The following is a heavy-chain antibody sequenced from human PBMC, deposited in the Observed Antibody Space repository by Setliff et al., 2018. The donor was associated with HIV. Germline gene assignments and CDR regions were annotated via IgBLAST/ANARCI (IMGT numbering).Heavy chain of an antibody. D-gene: IGHD2-15*01. CDR1: GGSISSSNYY. J-gene: IGHJ3*02. Sequence: SETLSLTCTVSGGSISSSNYYWGWIRQPPGEGLEWIVSIYYSGTTHYNPSLKSRVTVSIDTSKNQFSLKLSSVTASDTAVYYCARKELDIVVVAAASRSAFDIWGQGTMVTVSS. V-gene: IGHV4-39*01. CDR2: IYYSGTT. CDR3: ARKELDIVVVAAASRSAFDI.